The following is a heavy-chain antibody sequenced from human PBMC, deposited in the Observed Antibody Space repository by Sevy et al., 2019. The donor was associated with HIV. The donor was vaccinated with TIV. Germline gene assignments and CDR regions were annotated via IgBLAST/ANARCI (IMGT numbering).Heavy chain of an antibody. D-gene: IGHD2-2*01. J-gene: IGHJ5*01. V-gene: IGHV3-23*01. Sequence: GGSLRLSCAASVFTFSSYAMSWVRQAPGKGLEWVSAISGSGGSTYYADSVKGRFTISRDNSKNTLYLQMNSLRAEDTAVYYCAKDVGYCSSTSCWFDPWGQGTTVTVSS. CDR1: VFTFSSYA. CDR3: AKDVGYCSSTSCWFDP. CDR2: ISGSGGST.